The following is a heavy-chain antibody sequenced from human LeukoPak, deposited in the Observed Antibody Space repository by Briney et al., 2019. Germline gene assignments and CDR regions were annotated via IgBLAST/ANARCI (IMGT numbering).Heavy chain of an antibody. CDR1: GFTFSSYG. CDR3: AKYTRTWLDVDY. Sequence: GGSLRLSCAASGFTFSSYGMHWVRQAPGKGLEWVAFIRYDGSNKYYADSVKGRFTISRDNSKNTLYLQMNSLRAEDTAVYYCAKYTRTWLDVDYWGQGTLVTVSS. J-gene: IGHJ4*02. CDR2: IRYDGSNK. D-gene: IGHD6-19*01. V-gene: IGHV3-30*02.